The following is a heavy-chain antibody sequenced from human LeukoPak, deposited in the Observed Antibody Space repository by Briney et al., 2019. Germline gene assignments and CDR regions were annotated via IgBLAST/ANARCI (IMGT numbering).Heavy chain of an antibody. Sequence: SETLSLTCAVSGGSISSGGYSWSWIRQPPGKGLEWIGEINHSGSTNYNPSLKSRVTISVDTSKNQFSLKLSSVTAADTAVYYCASSLDYDFWSGYFSPHPPKNFDYWGQGTLVTVSS. D-gene: IGHD3-3*01. V-gene: IGHV4-30-2*01. J-gene: IGHJ4*02. CDR3: ASSLDYDFWSGYFSPHPPKNFDY. CDR2: INHSGST. CDR1: GGSISSGGYS.